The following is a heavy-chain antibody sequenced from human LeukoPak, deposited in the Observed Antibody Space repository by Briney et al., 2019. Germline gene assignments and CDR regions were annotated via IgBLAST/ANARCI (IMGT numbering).Heavy chain of an antibody. CDR1: GGSFSGYY. Sequence: PSETLSLTCAVYGGSFSGYYWSWIRQPPGKGLEWIGEINHSGSTNYNPPLKSRVTISVDTSKNQFSLKLSSVTAADTAVYYCARVRYQLLLRAEYFQHWGQGTLVTVSS. CDR2: INHSGST. J-gene: IGHJ1*01. D-gene: IGHD2-2*01. V-gene: IGHV4-34*01. CDR3: ARVRYQLLLRAEYFQH.